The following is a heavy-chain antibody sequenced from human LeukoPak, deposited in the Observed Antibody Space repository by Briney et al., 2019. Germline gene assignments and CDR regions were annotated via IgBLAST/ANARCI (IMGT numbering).Heavy chain of an antibody. V-gene: IGHV4-34*01. CDR3: SKQPTWGVN. J-gene: IGHJ4*02. Sequence: PSETLSLTCAVYGGSFSGYYWTWIRHPPGKGLEWIGEINHIGSTTYNPSLKRRVTIPLDTSKNQFFLRLTSVAAADTAVYYCSKQPTWGVNWGQGTLVTVSS. CDR2: INHIGST. D-gene: IGHD7-27*01. CDR1: GGSFSGYY.